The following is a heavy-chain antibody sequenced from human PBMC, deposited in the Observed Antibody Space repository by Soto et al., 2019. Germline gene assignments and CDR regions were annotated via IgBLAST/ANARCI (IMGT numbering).Heavy chain of an antibody. CDR3: AREVPTVEAFDI. J-gene: IGHJ3*02. Sequence: QVQLQESGPGLVKPSQTLSLTCTVSGGSISSGDYYWSWIRQPPGKGLEWIGYVYYSGSTYYNPSLKSRVTISEDTSKNQFSLKLSSVTAADTAVYYCAREVPTVEAFDIWGQGTMVTVSS. CDR1: GGSISSGDYY. D-gene: IGHD4-17*01. V-gene: IGHV4-30-4*01. CDR2: VYYSGST.